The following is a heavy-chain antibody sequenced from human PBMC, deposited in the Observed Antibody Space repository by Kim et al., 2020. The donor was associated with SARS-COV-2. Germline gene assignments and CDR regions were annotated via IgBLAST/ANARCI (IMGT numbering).Heavy chain of an antibody. Sequence: YYADSVKGRFTISRDNSKNTLYLQMNSLGAEDTAVYYCARGGYSSGWLDYWGQGTLVTVSS. D-gene: IGHD6-19*01. J-gene: IGHJ4*02. V-gene: IGHV3-30*01. CDR3: ARGGYSSGWLDY.